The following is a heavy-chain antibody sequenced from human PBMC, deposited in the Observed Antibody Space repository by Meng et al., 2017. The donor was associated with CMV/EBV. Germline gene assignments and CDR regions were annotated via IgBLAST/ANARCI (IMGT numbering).Heavy chain of an antibody. CDR2: INHSGST. D-gene: IGHD3-22*01. CDR1: GGSFSGYY. J-gene: IGHJ4*02. V-gene: IGHV4-34*01. CDR3: ARGRNYYDSSGLGLDY. Sequence: GSLRLSCAVYGGSFSGYYWSWIRQPPGKGLEWIGEINHSGSTNYNPSLKSRVTISVDTSKNQFSLKLSSVTAADTAVYYCARGRNYYDSSGLGLDYWGQGTLVTVSS.